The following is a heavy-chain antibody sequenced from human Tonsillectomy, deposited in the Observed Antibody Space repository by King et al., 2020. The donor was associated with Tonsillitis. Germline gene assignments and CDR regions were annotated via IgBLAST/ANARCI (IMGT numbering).Heavy chain of an antibody. CDR2: IHYSGSA. CDR3: ARQPASDYSSGLYYFDS. D-gene: IGHD6-19*01. J-gene: IGHJ4*02. CDR1: GDSISSYY. V-gene: IGHV4-59*08. Sequence: QMQESGPGLVKPSETLSLTCTVSGDSISSYYWSWIRQTPGKGLEWIGYIHYSGSANYNPSLKSRVTISEDTSTNQFSLKLSSVTAADTAVYCCARQPASDYSSGLYYFDSWGRGTLVTVSS.